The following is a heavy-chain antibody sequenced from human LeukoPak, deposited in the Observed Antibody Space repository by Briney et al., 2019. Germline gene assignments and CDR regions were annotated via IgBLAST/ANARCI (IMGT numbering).Heavy chain of an antibody. J-gene: IGHJ4*02. CDR1: GYIFTGYY. Sequence: ASVKVSCKASGYIFTGYYMHWVRQAPGQGLEXXXWINPNSGGTNYAHKFQGRVTMTRDTSISTAYMELSRLRSDDTAVYYCARDRPPQLVRPFDYWGQGTLVTVSS. CDR2: INPNSGGT. CDR3: ARDRPPQLVRPFDY. D-gene: IGHD6-13*01. V-gene: IGHV1-2*07.